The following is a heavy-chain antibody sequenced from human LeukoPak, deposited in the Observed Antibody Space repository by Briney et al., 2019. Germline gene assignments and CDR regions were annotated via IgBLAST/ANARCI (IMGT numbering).Heavy chain of an antibody. J-gene: IGHJ4*02. CDR1: GFTFSSYS. Sequence: PGGSLRLSCAASGFTFSSYSMNWVRQAPGKGLEWVSYISSSSSTIYYADSVKGRFTISRDNAKNSLYLQMNSLRAEDTAVYYCARSGYCSSTSCHPLDYWGQGTLVTVSS. D-gene: IGHD2-2*01. CDR3: ARSGYCSSTSCHPLDY. V-gene: IGHV3-48*01. CDR2: ISSSSSTI.